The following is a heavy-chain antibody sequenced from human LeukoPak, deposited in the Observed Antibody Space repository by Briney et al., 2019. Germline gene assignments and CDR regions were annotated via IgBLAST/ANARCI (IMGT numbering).Heavy chain of an antibody. J-gene: IGHJ4*02. D-gene: IGHD2-2*02. V-gene: IGHV3-23*01. CDR1: GFTFIAYA. CDR3: AKEVGGYTTFDY. CDR2: ISGSGGGT. Sequence: GGSLRLSCAASGFTFIAYAMSWVRQAPGKGLEWVSAISGSGGGTYYADSVKGRFTISRDNSKNTVYLQMNSLRGEDTAVYYCAKEVGGYTTFDYWGQGTLVTVSS.